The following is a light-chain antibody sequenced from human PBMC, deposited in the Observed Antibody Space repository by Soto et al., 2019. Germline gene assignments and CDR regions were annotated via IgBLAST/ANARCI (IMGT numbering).Light chain of an antibody. CDR1: SSNIGAGYD. J-gene: IGLJ2*01. CDR2: GNS. V-gene: IGLV1-40*01. CDR3: QSYDSSLSGSK. Sequence: QSVLTQPPSVSGAPGQRVTISCTGSSSNIGAGYDVHWYQQLPGTAPKLLIYGNSNRPSGVPDRFSGSKSGTSASLAIPGLQAEDEADYYCQSYDSSLSGSKFGGGTKVTVL.